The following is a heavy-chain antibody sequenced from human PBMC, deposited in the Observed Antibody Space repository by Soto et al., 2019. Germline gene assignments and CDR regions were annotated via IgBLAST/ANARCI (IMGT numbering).Heavy chain of an antibody. J-gene: IGHJ1*01. CDR2: ISGSGGST. CDR1: GFTFSSYA. D-gene: IGHD3-16*02. CDR3: AKVTDLGELSFRYFQH. Sequence: EVQLLESGGGLVQPGGSLRLSCAASGFTFSSYAMSWVRQAPGKGLEWVSAISGSGGSTYYADSVKGRFTISRDNSKNTLYLQMSSLRAEDTAVYYCAKVTDLGELSFRYFQHWGQGTLVTVSS. V-gene: IGHV3-23*01.